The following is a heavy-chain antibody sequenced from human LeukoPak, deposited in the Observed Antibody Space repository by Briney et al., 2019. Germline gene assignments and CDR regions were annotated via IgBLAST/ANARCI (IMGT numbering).Heavy chain of an antibody. V-gene: IGHV3-72*01. CDR1: GFTFSDHY. CDR3: ATGLTGTIDY. CDR2: TRNKVNCYTI. D-gene: IGHD1-7*01. Sequence: GGSLRLSCAASGFTFSDHYMDWVRQAPGKGLEWVGRTRNKVNCYTIEYAASVKGRFTISRDDSKNLLYLQMNSLKTEDTAVYYCATGLTGTIDYWGQGTLVTVSS. J-gene: IGHJ4*02.